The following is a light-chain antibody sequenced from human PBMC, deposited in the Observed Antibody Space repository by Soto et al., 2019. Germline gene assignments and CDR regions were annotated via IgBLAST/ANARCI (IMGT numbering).Light chain of an antibody. CDR1: SSDVGGYKH. CDR3: SSYTSSSTLV. CDR2: EVS. V-gene: IGLV2-14*01. Sequence: QSVLTQPASVSGSPGQSITISCTGTSSDVGGYKHVAWYQQHPGKPPKLMIYEVSNRPSGVSNRFSASKSGNTASLTISGLQAEDEADYYCSSYTSSSTLVFGTGTKVTVL. J-gene: IGLJ1*01.